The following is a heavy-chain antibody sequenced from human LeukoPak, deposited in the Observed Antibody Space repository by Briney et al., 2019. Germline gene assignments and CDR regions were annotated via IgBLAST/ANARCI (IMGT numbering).Heavy chain of an antibody. V-gene: IGHV4-59*01. J-gene: IGHJ4*02. CDR2: IYYSGST. D-gene: IGHD3-9*01. Sequence: SETLSLTCTVSGGSISHYYWSWIRQPPGRGLEWIGYIYYSGSTNYNPSLKSRVTISVDTSKNQFSLKMTSVTAADTAIYYCARVTGYTIEDYFDYWGQGTLVTVSA. CDR1: GGSISHYY. CDR3: ARVTGYTIEDYFDY.